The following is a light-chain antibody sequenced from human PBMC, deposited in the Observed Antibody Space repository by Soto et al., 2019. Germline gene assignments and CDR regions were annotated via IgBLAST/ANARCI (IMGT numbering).Light chain of an antibody. J-gene: IGKJ4*01. V-gene: IGKV3-20*01. Sequence: EIVLTQSPGTLSLSPGERATLSCRVSQTVSTNYLAWFQHKPGQAPRLLIYGASSRATGIPDRFSGSGSGTDFTLTINRLEPEDFAVYFCQQYSDSPLTFGGGTKVEIK. CDR3: QQYSDSPLT. CDR1: QTVSTNY. CDR2: GAS.